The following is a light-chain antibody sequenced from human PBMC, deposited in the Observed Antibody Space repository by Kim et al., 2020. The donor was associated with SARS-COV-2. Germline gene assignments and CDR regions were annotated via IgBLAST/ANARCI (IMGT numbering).Light chain of an antibody. V-gene: IGLV7-43*01. CDR1: AGAVTGGYY. CDR2: KTT. Sequence: PGSTGTITCGASAGAVTGGYYPHWFQQKPGQEPRTLIYKTTMKHSWTPARFSGSLLGGKAALTLSGVQTEDEADYYCQLWHGDTWVFGGGTQLTVL. J-gene: IGLJ3*02. CDR3: QLWHGDTWV.